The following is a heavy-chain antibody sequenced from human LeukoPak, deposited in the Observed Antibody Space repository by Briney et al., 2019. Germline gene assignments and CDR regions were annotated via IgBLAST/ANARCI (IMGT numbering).Heavy chain of an antibody. J-gene: IGHJ1*01. D-gene: IGHD3-10*01. CDR2: ISGSGSTI. Sequence: GGSLRLSCAASGFTFSSYEMNWVRQAPGKGLEWISYISGSGSTIYYADSVKGRFTISRDNAKNSLYLQTNSLRAEDTAVYYCARVHYISGRDFQHWGQGTLVTVSP. V-gene: IGHV3-48*03. CDR1: GFTFSSYE. CDR3: ARVHYISGRDFQH.